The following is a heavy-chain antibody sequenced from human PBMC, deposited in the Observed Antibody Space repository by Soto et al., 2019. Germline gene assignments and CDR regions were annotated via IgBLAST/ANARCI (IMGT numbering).Heavy chain of an antibody. J-gene: IGHJ6*02. D-gene: IGHD6-13*01. V-gene: IGHV4-39*01. CDR1: GGSISSSSYY. CDR2: IYYSGST. Sequence: QLQLQESGPGLVKPSETLSLTCTVSGGSISSSSYYWGWIRQPPGKGLEWIGSIYYSGSTYYNPSLKSRVTMSVDTSKNQFSLKLSSVTAADTAVYYCARVGAKQQLVYYYYYGMDVWGQGTTVTVSS. CDR3: ARVGAKQQLVYYYYYGMDV.